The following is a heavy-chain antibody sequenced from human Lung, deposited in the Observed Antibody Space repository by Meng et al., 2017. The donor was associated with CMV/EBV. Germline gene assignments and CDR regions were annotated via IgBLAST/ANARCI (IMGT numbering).Heavy chain of an antibody. CDR3: ARGEVARGYCTNGVCYSPRGYYYYGMDV. Sequence: SXTXSLXXAVYGGSFSGYYWSWIRQPPGKGLEWIGEINHSGSTNYNPSLKSRVTISVDTSKNQFSLKLSSVTAADTAVYYCARGEVARGYCTNGVCYSPRGYYYYGMDVWXQGTTVTVSS. V-gene: IGHV4-34*01. CDR1: GGSFSGYY. J-gene: IGHJ6*02. CDR2: INHSGST. D-gene: IGHD2-8*01.